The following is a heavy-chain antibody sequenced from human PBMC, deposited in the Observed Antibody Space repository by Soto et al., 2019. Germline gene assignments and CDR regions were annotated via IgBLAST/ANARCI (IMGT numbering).Heavy chain of an antibody. V-gene: IGHV4-59*01. Sequence: QVQLQESGPGLVKPSETLSLTCTVSGGSISSYYWSWIRQPPGKGLECIGYIYYSGRTNYNPSLKSRVTISVDTSKNQFSRKLSSVTAADTAVYYCARGYCSSTICYIWDNWFDPWGQGTLVTVSS. CDR1: GGSISSYY. CDR2: IYYSGRT. J-gene: IGHJ5*02. CDR3: ARGYCSSTICYIWDNWFDP. D-gene: IGHD2-2*02.